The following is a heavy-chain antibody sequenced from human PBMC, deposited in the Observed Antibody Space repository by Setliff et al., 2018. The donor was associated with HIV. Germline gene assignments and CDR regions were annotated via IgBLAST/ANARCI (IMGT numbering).Heavy chain of an antibody. D-gene: IGHD6-13*01. CDR3: ARGIAAAGR. Sequence: PSETLSLTCAVYGGSFSGYSWTWIRQPPGKGLEWIGEIDQSGSTNYNPSLKSRVTISVDTSRNQFSLNLSSVTAADTAVYYCARGIAAAGRWGQGTLVTVSS. V-gene: IGHV4-34*01. J-gene: IGHJ4*02. CDR2: IDQSGST. CDR1: GGSFSGYS.